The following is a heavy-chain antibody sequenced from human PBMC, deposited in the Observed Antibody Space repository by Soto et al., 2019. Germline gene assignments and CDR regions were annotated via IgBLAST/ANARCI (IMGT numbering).Heavy chain of an antibody. J-gene: IGHJ3*02. CDR3: VGGAYAGDAFDI. Sequence: QVQLVESGGGVVQPGRSLRLSCAASGFSFSDYGMHWVRQAPGKGLEWVALLSFDGSNRHYVDSVKGRFTISRDNSKNTLYLQMNSLRPEDTAVYYCVGGAYAGDAFDIWGRGTMGTVSS. CDR2: LSFDGSNR. V-gene: IGHV3-30*03. D-gene: IGHD3-10*01. CDR1: GFSFSDYG.